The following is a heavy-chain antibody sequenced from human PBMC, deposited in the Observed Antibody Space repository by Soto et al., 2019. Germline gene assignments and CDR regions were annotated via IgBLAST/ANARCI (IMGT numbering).Heavy chain of an antibody. CDR2: LIPVFGSP. D-gene: IGHD6-25*01. J-gene: IGHJ6*02. CDR1: GGTFSKDA. V-gene: IGHV1-69*01. CDR3: TRVLAYTLEPGNSRDYAMDV. Sequence: QVQLVQSGAEVKKPVSSVTVSCKTSGGTFSKDAINWVRQAPGQGLEWMGLLIPVFGSPIYAQRFQGRIRITADESTSQAYMDTSSLRSEDPAVYYCTRVLAYTLEPGNSRDYAMDVWGQGTTVSDSS.